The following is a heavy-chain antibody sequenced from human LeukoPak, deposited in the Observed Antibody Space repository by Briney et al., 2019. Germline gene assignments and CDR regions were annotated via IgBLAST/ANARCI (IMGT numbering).Heavy chain of an antibody. D-gene: IGHD3-9*01. CDR1: GYSFTAYY. Sequence: GASVKVSCKASGYSFTAYYIHWVRQAPGQGLEWMGWINANSDVTNYAQKFQGRVTMTRDTSISTAYMEVIRLRSDDTAVYYCARVKKVNTHYDILTGSHDAFDIWGQGTMVTVSS. CDR3: ARVKKVNTHYDILTGSHDAFDI. J-gene: IGHJ3*02. CDR2: INANSDVT. V-gene: IGHV1-2*02.